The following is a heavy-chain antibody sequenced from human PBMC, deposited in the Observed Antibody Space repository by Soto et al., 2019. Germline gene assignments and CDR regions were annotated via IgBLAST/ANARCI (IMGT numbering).Heavy chain of an antibody. CDR2: IRSQPYGGTA. V-gene: IGHV3-49*03. CDR1: GFPFGNFL. CDR3: IGSFPF. J-gene: IGHJ4*02. D-gene: IGHD3-10*01. Sequence: PGGSLRLSCTASGFPFGNFLMSWFRQAPGKGMEWVGFIRSQPYGGTAEYAASVRVRFTISRDDSKGIAYLQMNSLQTEDSGVYYCIGSFPFWGQGTLVTVSS.